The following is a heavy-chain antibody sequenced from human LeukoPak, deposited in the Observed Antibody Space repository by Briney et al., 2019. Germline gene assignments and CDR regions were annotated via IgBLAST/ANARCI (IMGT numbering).Heavy chain of an antibody. J-gene: IGHJ4*02. CDR2: ISGSGGST. V-gene: IGHV3-23*01. D-gene: IGHD3-22*01. Sequence: GGSLRLSCAASGFTFNSYAMSWVRQAPGKGLEWVSGISGSGGSTYYADSVRGRFTNSRDSSKNTLYLQMNSLRAEDTAVYYCARVVAREITMIVVANDYWGQGTLVTVSS. CDR1: GFTFNSYA. CDR3: ARVVAREITMIVVANDY.